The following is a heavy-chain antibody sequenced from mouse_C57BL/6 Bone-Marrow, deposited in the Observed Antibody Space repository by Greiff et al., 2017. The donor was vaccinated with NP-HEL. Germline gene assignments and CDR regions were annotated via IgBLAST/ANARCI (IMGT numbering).Heavy chain of an antibody. D-gene: IGHD2-2*01. V-gene: IGHV1-82*01. J-gene: IGHJ2*01. CDR3: ARDGYPFDY. CDR1: GYAFSSSW. CDR2: IYPGDGAT. Sequence: QVQLQQSGPELVKPGASVKISCTASGYAFSSSWMNWVKQRPGKGLEWIGRIYPGDGATNYNGTFKGKATLTADKSSSTTYMQLSSLTSEDSAVYFCARDGYPFDYWGQGTTLTVSS.